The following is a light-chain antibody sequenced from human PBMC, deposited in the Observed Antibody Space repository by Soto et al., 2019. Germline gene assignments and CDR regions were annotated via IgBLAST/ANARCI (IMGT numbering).Light chain of an antibody. Sequence: QSALTQPPSASGSPGQTVTISCTGTSSDVGGYDYVSWYQQHPGEAPKLIIYEVTKRPSGVPDRFSGSTSVNSASLTISGLQADDEADYYCCLYIGATTYVFGTGTKVTVL. CDR3: CLYIGATTYV. V-gene: IGLV2-8*01. CDR1: SSDVGGYDY. J-gene: IGLJ1*01. CDR2: EVT.